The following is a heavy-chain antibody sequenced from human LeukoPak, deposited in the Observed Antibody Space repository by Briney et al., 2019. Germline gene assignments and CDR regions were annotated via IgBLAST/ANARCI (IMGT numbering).Heavy chain of an antibody. D-gene: IGHD1-26*01. CDR1: GFTFDDHG. V-gene: IGHV3-20*04. CDR2: ITWNGGST. Sequence: PGGSLRLSCAASGFTFDDHGMNWVCQAPGKGLEWVSGITWNGGSTGYADSVKGRFTISRDNAKNSLYLQMSSLRAEDTALYYCARDRSYGAFASWGQGTLVTVSS. J-gene: IGHJ4*02. CDR3: ARDRSYGAFAS.